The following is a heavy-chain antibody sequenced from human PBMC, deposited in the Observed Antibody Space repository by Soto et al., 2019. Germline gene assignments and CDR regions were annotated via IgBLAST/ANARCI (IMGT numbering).Heavy chain of an antibody. CDR1: GFTFSNYA. D-gene: IGHD4-17*01. CDR3: AKRAVTSVQYYYDH. J-gene: IGHJ4*02. CDR2: MTGSGGTT. Sequence: EVQLLESGGGLVQPGGSLTLSCAASGFTFSNYAMSWVRQAPGKGLEWVAAMTGSGGTTHYADSVRGRFAVSRDNSQDKLYLNMNSLRPDDTAMYYCAKRAVTSVQYYYDHWGRGTLVRVFS. V-gene: IGHV3-23*01.